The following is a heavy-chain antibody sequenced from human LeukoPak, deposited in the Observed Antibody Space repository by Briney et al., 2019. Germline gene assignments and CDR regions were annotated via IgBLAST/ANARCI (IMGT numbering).Heavy chain of an antibody. V-gene: IGHV1-24*01. Sequence: ASVNVSSKVSGYTLTELSMHWVRQAPGNGLEPMGGFDPEDGETNYPQKFQGRVTMTEDTSTDTAYMELSSLRSEDTAVYYCATVPAVLKWDACDIWGQGTMVTVSS. D-gene: IGHD2-2*01. J-gene: IGHJ3*02. CDR2: FDPEDGET. CDR3: ATVPAVLKWDACDI. CDR1: GYTLTELS.